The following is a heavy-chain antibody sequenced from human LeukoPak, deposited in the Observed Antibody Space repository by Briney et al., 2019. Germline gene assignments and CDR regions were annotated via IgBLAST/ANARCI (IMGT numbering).Heavy chain of an antibody. J-gene: IGHJ3*02. D-gene: IGHD4-23*01. Sequence: PRGSLTLSPAPSGVTLEADGMSWGPRAPGTGLEWGSGINWNGGSTGYADSVKGRFTISRDNAKNSLYLQMNSLRAEDTALYYCARVKGDYAGWRAFDIWGQGTMVTVSS. CDR2: INWNGGST. V-gene: IGHV3-20*03. CDR3: ARVKGDYAGWRAFDI. CDR1: GVTLEADG.